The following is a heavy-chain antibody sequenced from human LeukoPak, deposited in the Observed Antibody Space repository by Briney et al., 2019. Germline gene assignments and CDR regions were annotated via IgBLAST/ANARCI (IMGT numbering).Heavy chain of an antibody. CDR3: ARETGDSVDY. CDR2: ISTSGTTM. J-gene: IGHJ4*02. D-gene: IGHD7-27*01. V-gene: IGHV3-48*03. CDR1: GFTFSGYE. Sequence: GGSLRLSCVASGFTFSGYEMNWVRQAPGKGLEWVSYISTSGTTMYYADSVKGRFTVSRDDAKNSLYLQMHSLRAEDTAFYYCARETGDSVDYWGQGTLVTVSS.